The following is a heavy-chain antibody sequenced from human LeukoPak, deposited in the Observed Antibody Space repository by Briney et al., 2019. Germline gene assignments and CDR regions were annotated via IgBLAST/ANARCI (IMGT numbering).Heavy chain of an antibody. CDR1: GFTFSSYA. CDR3: AGPGTHYGMDV. CDR2: ISYDGSNK. J-gene: IGHJ6*02. V-gene: IGHV3-30-3*01. D-gene: IGHD1-14*01. Sequence: GGSLRLSSAASGFTFSSYAMHWVRQAPGKGLEGVAVISYDGSNKYYADSVKGRFTISRDNSKNTLYLQMNSLRAEDTAVYYCAGPGTHYGMDVWGQGTTVTVSS.